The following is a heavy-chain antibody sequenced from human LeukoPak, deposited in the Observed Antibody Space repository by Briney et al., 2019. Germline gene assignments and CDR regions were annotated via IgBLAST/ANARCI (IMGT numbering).Heavy chain of an antibody. Sequence: ASVKVSCKASGYTFTNYYIHWVRQAPGQGLEWMGLFNPRDGSTTYAQRFQGRVTMTRETSTSTVYMDLSNLRSDDTAVYYCAKSYGSGRARDFWGQGTLVTVSS. D-gene: IGHD3-10*01. CDR2: FNPRDGST. CDR3: AKSYGSGRARDF. J-gene: IGHJ4*02. CDR1: GYTFTNYY. V-gene: IGHV1-46*01.